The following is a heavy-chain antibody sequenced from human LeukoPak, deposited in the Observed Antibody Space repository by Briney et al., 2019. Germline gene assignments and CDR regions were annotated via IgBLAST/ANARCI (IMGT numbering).Heavy chain of an antibody. CDR1: GFTFSSYA. CDR2: ISGSGGST. V-gene: IGHV3-23*01. Sequence: GGSLRLSCAASGFTFSSYAMSWVRQAPGKGLEWVSAISGSGGSTYYADSVKGRFTISRDNSKNTLYLHMNSLRAEDTAVYYCAKGACSTSCYSTYYYYYMDVWGKGTTVTVSS. CDR3: AKGACSTSCYSTYYYYYMDV. D-gene: IGHD2-2*02. J-gene: IGHJ6*03.